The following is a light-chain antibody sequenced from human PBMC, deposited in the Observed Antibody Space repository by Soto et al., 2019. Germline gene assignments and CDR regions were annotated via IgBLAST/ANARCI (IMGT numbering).Light chain of an antibody. CDR3: QQYGSSPL. V-gene: IGKV3-20*01. CDR2: GAS. CDR1: QSVSSSY. Sequence: EIVLTQSPGTLSLSPGERATLSCRASQSVSSSYLAWYQQKPGQAPRLLIYGASSRATGIPDRFSGSGSGTVFTLTISRLESEDFAVYYSQQYGSSPLFGQGTKLEIK. J-gene: IGKJ2*01.